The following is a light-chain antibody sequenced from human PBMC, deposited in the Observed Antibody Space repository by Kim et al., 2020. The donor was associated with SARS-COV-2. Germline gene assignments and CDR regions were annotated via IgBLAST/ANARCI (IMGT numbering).Light chain of an antibody. J-gene: IGKJ4*01. CDR1: QSVGSCY. CDR2: GAS. CDR3: QYYGDSLT. Sequence: PGEAATLSCRASQSVGSCYLAWYQQKPGQAPRHLIYGASRRATGIPDRFSGSGSGTDFTLDISRLEPEDFAVYYCQYYGDSLTFGGGTKVDIK. V-gene: IGKV3-20*01.